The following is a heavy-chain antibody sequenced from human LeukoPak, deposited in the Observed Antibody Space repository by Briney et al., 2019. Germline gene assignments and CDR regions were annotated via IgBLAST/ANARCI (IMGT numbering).Heavy chain of an antibody. V-gene: IGHV3-48*03. J-gene: IGHJ4*02. Sequence: PGGSLRLSCAASGFTFSSYEMNWVRQAPGKGLEWVSYISSSGSTIYYADFVKGRFTISRDNAKNSLYLQMNSLRAEDTAVYYCAREEYYYDSSGYLHWGQGTLVTVSS. CDR3: AREEYYYDSSGYLH. CDR1: GFTFSSYE. D-gene: IGHD3-22*01. CDR2: ISSSGSTI.